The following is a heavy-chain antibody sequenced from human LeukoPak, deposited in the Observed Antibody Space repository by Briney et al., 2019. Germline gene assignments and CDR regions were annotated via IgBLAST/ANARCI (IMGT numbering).Heavy chain of an antibody. Sequence: QPGGSLRLSCAASGFTFSNYAMNWVRQAPGKGLEWVSAISGSGGSTYYADSVKGRFTISRDNSKNTLHLQMNSLRAEDTAVYYCATRGTTATKYLDDWGRGTLVTVSS. D-gene: IGHD1-1*01. CDR1: GFTFSNYA. V-gene: IGHV3-23*01. CDR2: ISGSGGST. J-gene: IGHJ4*02. CDR3: ATRGTTATKYLDD.